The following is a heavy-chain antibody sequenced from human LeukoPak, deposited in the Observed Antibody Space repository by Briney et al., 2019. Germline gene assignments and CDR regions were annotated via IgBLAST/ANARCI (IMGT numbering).Heavy chain of an antibody. CDR2: IFSST. CDR1: GFTVSSNS. Sequence: GGSLRLSCTVSGFTVSSNSMSWVRQAPGKGLEWVSFIFSSTHYSDSVKGRFTISRDNSKNTLYLQMNSLRAEDTAVYYCAREYYDSSGRAWSPWGQGTLVTVSS. D-gene: IGHD3-22*01. J-gene: IGHJ5*02. CDR3: AREYYDSSGRAWSP. V-gene: IGHV3-53*01.